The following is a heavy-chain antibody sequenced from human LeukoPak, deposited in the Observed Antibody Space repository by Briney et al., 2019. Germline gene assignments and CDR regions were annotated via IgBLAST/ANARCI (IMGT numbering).Heavy chain of an antibody. CDR1: GFTFSSYA. J-gene: IGHJ4*02. CDR3: ARDRGSYFFFLALY. D-gene: IGHD1-26*01. V-gene: IGHV3-30-3*01. Sequence: GGSLRLSCAASGFTFSSYAMHWVRQAPGKGLEWVAVISYDGSNKYYADSVKGRFTISRDNSKNTLYLQMNSLRAEDTAVYYCARDRGSYFFFLALYWGQGTLVTVSS. CDR2: ISYDGSNK.